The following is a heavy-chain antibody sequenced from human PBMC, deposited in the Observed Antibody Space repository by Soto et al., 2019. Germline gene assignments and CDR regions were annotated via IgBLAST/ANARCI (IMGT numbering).Heavy chain of an antibody. Sequence: PGGSLRLSCAASGFTFSSYEMNWVRQAPGKGLEWVSYISSSGSTIYYADSVKGRFTISRDNAKNSLYLQMNSLRAEDTAVYYCARDRPTVPLYGMDVWGQGTTVTVSS. CDR2: ISSSGSTI. CDR3: ARDRPTVPLYGMDV. CDR1: GFTFSSYE. V-gene: IGHV3-48*03. J-gene: IGHJ6*02. D-gene: IGHD4-17*01.